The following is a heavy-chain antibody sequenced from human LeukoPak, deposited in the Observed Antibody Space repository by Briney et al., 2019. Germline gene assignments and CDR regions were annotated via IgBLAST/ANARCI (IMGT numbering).Heavy chain of an antibody. CDR1: GFTFSSYW. CDR2: INQDGSEK. Sequence: GRSLRLSCAASGFTFSSYWMTWVRQAPGKGLEWVASINQDGSEKYYVDSVKGRFTISRDNTKNLVYLQINSLRAEDTAVHYCAREGGSSGWYDAFHIWGQGTMVTVSS. J-gene: IGHJ3*02. CDR3: AREGGSSGWYDAFHI. D-gene: IGHD6-19*01. V-gene: IGHV3-7*01.